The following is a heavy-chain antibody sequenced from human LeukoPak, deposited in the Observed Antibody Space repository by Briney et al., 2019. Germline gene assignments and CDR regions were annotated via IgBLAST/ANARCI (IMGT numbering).Heavy chain of an antibody. V-gene: IGHV3-74*01. D-gene: IGHD3-10*01. J-gene: IGHJ5*02. Sequence: GGSLRLSCAASGFTFSSEWMHWVRQAPGRGLVWISHINSNGRSTNYGDSVKGRFTVSRDNAKNTLYPQMNSLRAEDTAVYYCARDLPRTSGPWGQGTLVTVSS. CDR3: ARDLPRTSGP. CDR2: INSNGRST. CDR1: GFTFSSEW.